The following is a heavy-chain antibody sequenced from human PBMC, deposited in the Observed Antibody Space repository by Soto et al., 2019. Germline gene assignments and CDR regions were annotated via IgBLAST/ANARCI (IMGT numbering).Heavy chain of an antibody. CDR3: PRADLDY. CDR2: ISSSGSTI. V-gene: IGHV3-48*03. Sequence: EVQLVESGGGLVQPGGSLRLSCAASGFTFSSYEMNWVRQAPGKGLEWVSYISSSGSTIYYADSVKGRFTISRDTAKNLMYLLMNSLRAEDTAVYYCPRADLDYWGQGTLGTVSS. CDR1: GFTFSSYE. J-gene: IGHJ4*02.